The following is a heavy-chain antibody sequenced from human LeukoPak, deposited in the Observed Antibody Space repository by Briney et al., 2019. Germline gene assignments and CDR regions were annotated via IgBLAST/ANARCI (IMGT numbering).Heavy chain of an antibody. Sequence: GGSLRLSCAASGFTLSSYAMSWVRHAPGKGLEWVSAISGSGGSTYYADSVKARFTMSRDNSKNTLYLQMNSLRAEDTAVYYCAKGPWRHDYGSGSYWADYWGQGTLVTVSS. CDR1: GFTLSSYA. CDR2: ISGSGGST. CDR3: AKGPWRHDYGSGSYWADY. V-gene: IGHV3-23*01. D-gene: IGHD3-10*01. J-gene: IGHJ4*02.